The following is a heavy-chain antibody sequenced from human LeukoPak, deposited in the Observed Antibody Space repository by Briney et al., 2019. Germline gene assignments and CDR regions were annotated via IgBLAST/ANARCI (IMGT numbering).Heavy chain of an antibody. CDR2: ISGSGRNT. J-gene: IGHJ3*02. V-gene: IGHV3-23*01. Sequence: AGGSLRLSCAGSGFTFSSYAMSWVRQAPGQGLEWVSAISGSGRNTYYADSVKGRFTISRDNSKNTLYLQMNSLRAEDTAVYYCARTAGAVTSIWGQGTMVTVSS. CDR1: GFTFSSYA. CDR3: ARTAGAVTSI. D-gene: IGHD4-17*01.